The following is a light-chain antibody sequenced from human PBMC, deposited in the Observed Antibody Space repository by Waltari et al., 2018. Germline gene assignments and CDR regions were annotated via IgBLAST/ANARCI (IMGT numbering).Light chain of an antibody. J-gene: IGKJ5*01. CDR3: QQYDNLPIT. Sequence: DIQMTQSPSSLSASVGDRVTITCQASQDISNYLNWYQQKPGKAPKLRIYDASNWETGVPSRFSGSGSGTDFTFTISSLQPEDIATYYCQQYDNLPITFGQGTRLEIK. CDR1: QDISNY. V-gene: IGKV1-33*01. CDR2: DAS.